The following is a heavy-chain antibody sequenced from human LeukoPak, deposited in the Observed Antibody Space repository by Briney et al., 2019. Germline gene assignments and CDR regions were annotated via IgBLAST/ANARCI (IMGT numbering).Heavy chain of an antibody. CDR1: GGSISSHY. J-gene: IGHJ5*02. CDR3: ARCYCSSTSCPANWFDP. CDR2: IYYSGST. Sequence: PSETLPLTCTVSGGSISSHYRSWIRQPPGKGLEWIGYIYYSGSTNYNPSLKSRVTISVDTSKNQFSLKLSSVTAADTAVYYCARCYCSSTSCPANWFDPWGQGTLVTVSS. V-gene: IGHV4-59*11. D-gene: IGHD2-2*01.